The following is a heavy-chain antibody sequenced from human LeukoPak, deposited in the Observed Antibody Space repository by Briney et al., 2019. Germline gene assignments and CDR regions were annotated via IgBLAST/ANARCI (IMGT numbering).Heavy chain of an antibody. J-gene: IGHJ4*02. CDR1: GFTFSTYW. Sequence: GSLRLSCAASGFTFSTYWMSWVRQAPGKGLEWVANIKEDGSEINYADSVRGRFTISRDNAKNSLYLQMNSLRAEDTAVYYCARGYTCGYWGQGTLVIVSS. D-gene: IGHD5-18*01. V-gene: IGHV3-7*04. CDR3: ARGYTCGY. CDR2: IKEDGSEI.